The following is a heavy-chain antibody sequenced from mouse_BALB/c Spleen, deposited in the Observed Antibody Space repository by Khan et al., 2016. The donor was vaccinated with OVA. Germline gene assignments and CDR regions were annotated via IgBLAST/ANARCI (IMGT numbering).Heavy chain of an antibody. CDR3: VRDYWDVFAY. CDR1: GFNIKDTY. D-gene: IGHD4-1*01. J-gene: IGHJ3*01. V-gene: IGHV14-3*02. CDR2: IDPANGNT. Sequence: EVHLQQSGAELVKPGASVKLSCTASGFNIKDTYMHWVKQRPEQGLEWIGRIDPANGNTKYDPKFQGKATITADTSSNTAYLQLSSLTSEDTAVYYCVRDYWDVFAYWGQGTLVTVSA.